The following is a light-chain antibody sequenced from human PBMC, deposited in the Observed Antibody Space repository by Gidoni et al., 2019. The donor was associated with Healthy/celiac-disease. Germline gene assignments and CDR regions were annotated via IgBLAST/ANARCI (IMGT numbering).Light chain of an antibody. CDR3: QQYYSTPIT. J-gene: IGKJ5*01. Sequence: DLVMTQSPDSLSVSLGERAPINCKSSQSVLYSSNNKNYLAWYQQKPGQPPKLLIYWASTRESGVPERFSGSGSGTDFTLTISSLQAEDVAVYYCQQYYSTPITFGQGTRLEIK. CDR1: QSVLYSSNNKNY. CDR2: WAS. V-gene: IGKV4-1*01.